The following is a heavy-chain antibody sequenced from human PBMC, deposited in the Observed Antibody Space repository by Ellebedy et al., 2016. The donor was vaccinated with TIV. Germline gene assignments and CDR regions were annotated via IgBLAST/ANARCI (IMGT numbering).Heavy chain of an antibody. CDR2: IYYSGST. V-gene: IGHV4-31*03. D-gene: IGHD1-26*01. J-gene: IGHJ4*02. Sequence: LRLXXTVSGGSISSGGYYWSWIRQHPGKGLEWIGYIYYSGSTYYNPSLKSRVTISVDTSKNQFSLKLSSVTAADTAVYYCARARAEDYWGQGTLVTVSS. CDR3: ARARAEDY. CDR1: GGSISSGGYY.